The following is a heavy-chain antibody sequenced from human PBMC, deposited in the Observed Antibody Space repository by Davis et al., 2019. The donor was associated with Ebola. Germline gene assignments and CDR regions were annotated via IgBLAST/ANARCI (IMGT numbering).Heavy chain of an antibody. V-gene: IGHV1-2*04. Sequence: ASVKVSCKASGYTFTGYYMHWVRQAPGQGLEWMGWINPNSGGTNYAQKFQGWVTMTRDTSISTAYMELSRLRSDDTAVYYCARGPMVRGVIDYYGMDVWGQGTTVTVSS. CDR2: INPNSGGT. CDR3: ARGPMVRGVIDYYGMDV. CDR1: GYTFTGYY. J-gene: IGHJ6*02. D-gene: IGHD3-10*01.